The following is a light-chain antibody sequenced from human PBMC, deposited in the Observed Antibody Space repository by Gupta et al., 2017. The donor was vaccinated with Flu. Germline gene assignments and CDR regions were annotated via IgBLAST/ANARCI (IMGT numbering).Light chain of an antibody. CDR2: STG. J-gene: IGLJ2*01. V-gene: IGLV7-43*01. Sequence: QTVVTQEPSLTVSPGGTVTLTCASSTGAVTSGHYPNWFQQKPGQAPRALIYSTGLKHSWTPARFSGSLLGGKAALTLSGVQPEDEAEYYCLLYYGGAQRGVFGGGTKLTVL. CDR1: TGAVTSGHY. CDR3: LLYYGGAQRGV.